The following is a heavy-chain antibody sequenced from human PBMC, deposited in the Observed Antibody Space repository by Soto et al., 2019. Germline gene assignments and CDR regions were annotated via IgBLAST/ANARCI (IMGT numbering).Heavy chain of an antibody. CDR2: ISHGGNT. CDR1: SGSITSRSW. J-gene: IGHJ4*02. D-gene: IGHD1-1*01. Sequence: QVQLQEPGPGFVKPSGTLSLTWAISSGSITSRSWWSWDRQPPGKGLEWIGEISHGGNTNYNPSLRSRLTVSVDRSQNQFSLRLNSVTAADTAVYFCASHLIMPGTRGFDYWGQGSLVAVSS. CDR3: ASHLIMPGTRGFDY. V-gene: IGHV4-4*02.